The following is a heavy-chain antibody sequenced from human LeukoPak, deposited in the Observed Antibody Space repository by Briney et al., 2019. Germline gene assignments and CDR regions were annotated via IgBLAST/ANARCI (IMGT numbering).Heavy chain of an antibody. CDR1: GCRFTRYW. V-gene: IGHV5-51*01. J-gene: IGHJ3*02. CDR3: ARPLYSRGWVDI. D-gene: IGHD6-25*01. CDR2: IYPGDSDT. Sequence: GEALEISFKGSGCRFTRYWIGWVRQMPGKGVEGRGIIYPGDSDTTYSPSFQGQVTISADKSIPPASLQSRRLKASHTAMYYCARPLYSRGWVDIWGQATMVTVSS.